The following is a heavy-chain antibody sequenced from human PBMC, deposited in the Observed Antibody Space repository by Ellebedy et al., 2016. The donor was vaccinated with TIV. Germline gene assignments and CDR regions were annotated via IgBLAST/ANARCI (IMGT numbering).Heavy chain of an antibody. CDR2: MFHSGST. D-gene: IGHD4-23*01. J-gene: IGHJ4*02. CDR3: ARDGAGRWDY. CDR1: GSSISSGYY. Sequence: MPSETLSLTCSVSGSSISSGYYWGWIRQPPGRGLEWLGSMFHSGSTYYGPSLKSRVTISVDTSKNQLSLRLSSVTAADTAVYYCARDGAGRWDYWGPGTLVTVSS. V-gene: IGHV4-38-2*02.